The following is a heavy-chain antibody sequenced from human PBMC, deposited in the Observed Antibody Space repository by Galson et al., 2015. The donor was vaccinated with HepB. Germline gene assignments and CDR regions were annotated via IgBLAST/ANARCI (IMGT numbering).Heavy chain of an antibody. D-gene: IGHD3-9*01. CDR3: ARAPVLRYFDWLLSRWFDP. CDR2: ISYDGSNK. CDR1: GFTFSSYA. Sequence: SLRLSCAASGFTFSSYAMHWVRQAPGKGLEWVAVISYDGSNKYYADSVKGRFTISRDNSKNTLYLQMNSLRAEDTAVYYCARAPVLRYFDWLLSRWFDPWGQGTLVTVSS. J-gene: IGHJ5*02. V-gene: IGHV3-30*04.